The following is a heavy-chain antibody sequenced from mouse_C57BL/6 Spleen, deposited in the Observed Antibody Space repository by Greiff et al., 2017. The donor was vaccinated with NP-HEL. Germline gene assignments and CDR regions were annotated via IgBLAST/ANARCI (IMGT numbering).Heavy chain of an antibody. CDR2: IDPANGNT. Sequence: VQLKESVAELVRPGASVKLSCTASGFNIKNTYMHWVKQRPEQGLEWIGRIDPANGNTKYAPKFQGKATITADTSSNTAYLQLSSLTSEDTAIYYCAPVTTVVAEVQYYFDYWGQGTTLTVSS. J-gene: IGHJ2*01. V-gene: IGHV14-3*01. D-gene: IGHD1-1*01. CDR1: GFNIKNTY. CDR3: APVTTVVAEVQYYFDY.